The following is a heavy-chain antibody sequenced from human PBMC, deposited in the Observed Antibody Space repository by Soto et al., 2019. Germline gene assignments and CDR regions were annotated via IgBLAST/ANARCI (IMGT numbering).Heavy chain of an antibody. V-gene: IGHV4-4*02. J-gene: IGHJ6*02. CDR1: GGSISSSNW. CDR2: IYHSGST. CDR3: ARQPRFVVVTLDRFYGMDV. D-gene: IGHD2-21*02. Sequence: QVQLQESGPGLVKPSGTLSLTCAVSGGSISSSNWWSWVRQPPGKGLEWIGEIYHSGSTNYNPSLKIRVTISVDKSKNQFSLKLSSVTAADTAVYYCARQPRFVVVTLDRFYGMDVWGQGTTVTVSS.